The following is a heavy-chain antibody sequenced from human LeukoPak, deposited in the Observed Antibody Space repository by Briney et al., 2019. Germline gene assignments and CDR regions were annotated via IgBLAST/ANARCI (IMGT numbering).Heavy chain of an antibody. J-gene: IGHJ1*01. CDR3: AREVGEYYGGDCPFQH. CDR1: GYTFTGYY. CDR2: INPNSGGT. V-gene: IGHV1-2*02. D-gene: IGHD2-21*02. Sequence: ASVKVSCKASGYTFTGYYMHWVRQAPGQGLEWMGWINPNSGGTNYAQKFQGRVTMTRDTSISTAYMELSRLRSDDTAVYYCAREVGEYYGGDCPFQHWGQGTLVTVSS.